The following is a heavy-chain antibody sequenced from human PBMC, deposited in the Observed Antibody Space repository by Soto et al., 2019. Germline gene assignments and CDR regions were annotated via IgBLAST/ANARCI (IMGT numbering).Heavy chain of an antibody. D-gene: IGHD3-16*01. J-gene: IGHJ4*02. CDR3: ARDLGAKVYY. Sequence: TNYAQNLQGRVIMTTDTSASTAYMELRSLRSDDTAVYYCARDLGAKVYYWGQGTLVTVSS. CDR2: T. V-gene: IGHV1-18*01.